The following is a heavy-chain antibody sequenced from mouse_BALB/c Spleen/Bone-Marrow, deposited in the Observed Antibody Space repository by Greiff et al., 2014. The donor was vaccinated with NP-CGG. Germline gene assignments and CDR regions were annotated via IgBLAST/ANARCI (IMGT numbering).Heavy chain of an antibody. V-gene: IGHV14-3*02. Sequence: EVHLVESGAELVKPGASVKLSCTASGFNIKDTYIHWVKQRPEQGLEWIGRIDPANGNTKYDPKFQGKATITADTSSNAAYLQLSSLTSEDTAVYYCARWEYYAMDYWGQGTSVTVSS. CDR3: ARWEYYAMDY. CDR2: IDPANGNT. J-gene: IGHJ4*01. CDR1: GFNIKDTY. D-gene: IGHD4-1*01.